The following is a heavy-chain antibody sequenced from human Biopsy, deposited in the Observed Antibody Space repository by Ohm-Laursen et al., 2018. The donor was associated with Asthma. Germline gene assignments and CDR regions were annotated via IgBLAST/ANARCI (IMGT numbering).Heavy chain of an antibody. CDR3: VRDGTDDAFDI. CDR2: ISGSGRSA. CDR1: GFNFTTYA. V-gene: IGHV3-23*01. D-gene: IGHD1-1*01. Sequence: GSLRLSCAAPGFNFTTYAIAWIRQAPGRGLEWISAISGSGRSAYYADSVKGQFTISRDNAKNTVYLQMNSLREEDTAVYYCVRDGTDDAFDIWGQGTVVSVSS. J-gene: IGHJ3*02.